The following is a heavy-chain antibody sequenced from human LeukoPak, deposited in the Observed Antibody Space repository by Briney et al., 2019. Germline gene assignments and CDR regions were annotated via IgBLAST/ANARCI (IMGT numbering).Heavy chain of an antibody. CDR3: ARGDARFLEWFLDS. CDR1: GFTFSSYA. Sequence: GGSLRLSCAASGFTFSSYAMHWVRQAPGKGLEWVAVISYERSNTYYADSVKGRFTISRDNSKNTLYLQMNTLRAEDTAVYYCARGDARFLEWFLDSWGQGTLSPSPQ. D-gene: IGHD3-3*01. J-gene: IGHJ4*02. CDR2: ISYERSNT. V-gene: IGHV3-30-3*01.